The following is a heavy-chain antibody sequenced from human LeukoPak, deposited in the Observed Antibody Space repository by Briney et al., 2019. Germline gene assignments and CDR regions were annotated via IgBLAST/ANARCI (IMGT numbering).Heavy chain of an antibody. D-gene: IGHD3-16*01. J-gene: IGHJ4*02. V-gene: IGHV3-33*06. CDR1: GFTFSSYG. CDR2: IWYEGSNK. CDR3: AKGPGGAKYYFDY. Sequence: GGSLRLSCAASGFTFSSYGMHWVRQAPGKGLEGVAVIWYEGSNKYYADSVKGRFTISRDNSKNTLYLQMNSLRAEDTAVYYCAKGPGGAKYYFDYWGQGTLVTVSS.